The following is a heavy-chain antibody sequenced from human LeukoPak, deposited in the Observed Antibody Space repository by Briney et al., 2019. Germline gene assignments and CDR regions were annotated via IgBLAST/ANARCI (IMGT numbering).Heavy chain of an antibody. CDR3: ASPGIAVADNDY. CDR2: IIPIFGTA. Sequence: SVKVSCKASGYTFTSYAISWVRQAPGQGLEWMGGIIPIFGTANYAQKFQGRVTITADESTSTAYMELSSLRSEDTAVYYYASPGIAVADNDYWGQGTLVTVSS. D-gene: IGHD6-19*01. J-gene: IGHJ4*02. CDR1: GYTFTSYA. V-gene: IGHV1-69*13.